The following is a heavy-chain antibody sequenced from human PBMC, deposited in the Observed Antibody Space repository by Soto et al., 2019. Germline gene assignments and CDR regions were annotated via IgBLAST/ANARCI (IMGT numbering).Heavy chain of an antibody. CDR1: GDSLRSSYHY. J-gene: IGHJ4*02. D-gene: IGHD2-8*01. CDR2: IYYTGNT. CDR3: VRVEMYAGEFTPNFDR. V-gene: IGHV4-39*01. Sequence: SETLSLTCSVSGDSLRSSYHYWGWIRQSPGKGLEWIGSIYYTGNTYYNPSLKSRVSISVDMATNEISLRLRAESVADTAVYYCVRVEMYAGEFTPNFDRWGKGALVTISS.